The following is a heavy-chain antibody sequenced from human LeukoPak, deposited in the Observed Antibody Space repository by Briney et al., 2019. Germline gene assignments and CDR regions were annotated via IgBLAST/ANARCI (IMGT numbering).Heavy chain of an antibody. CDR3: ARGRGKGVKRYSYAPEDY. J-gene: IGHJ4*02. CDR1: GFTFSSYA. D-gene: IGHD5-18*01. Sequence: GGSLRLSCAASGFTFSSYAMSWVRQAPGKGLEWVANIKQDGSEKYYVDSVKGRFTISRDNAKNSLYLQMNSLRAEDTAVYYCARGRGKGVKRYSYAPEDYWGQGTLVTVSS. CDR2: IKQDGSEK. V-gene: IGHV3-7*01.